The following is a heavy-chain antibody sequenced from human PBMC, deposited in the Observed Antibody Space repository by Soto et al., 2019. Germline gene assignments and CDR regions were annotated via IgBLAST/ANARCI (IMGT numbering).Heavy chain of an antibody. CDR2: IYYSGST. D-gene: IGHD3-3*01. J-gene: IGHJ6*02. CDR3: ARDRYYDFWSGYYRSYNYGMDV. V-gene: IGHV4-30-4*01. CDR1: GGSISSGDYY. Sequence: SETLSLTCTVSGGSISSGDYYCIWLRQPPGKGLEWVGDIYYSGSTYYNPSPKSRVTIPVDKSKNQFSLKLRSVTAADTAVYYCARDRYYDFWSGYYRSYNYGMDVWGQGTTVTVSS.